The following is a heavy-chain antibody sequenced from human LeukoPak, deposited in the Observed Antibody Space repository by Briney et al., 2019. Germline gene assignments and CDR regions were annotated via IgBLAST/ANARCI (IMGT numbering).Heavy chain of an antibody. D-gene: IGHD3-22*01. CDR1: GFTFSSYS. Sequence: GGSLRLSCAASGFTFSSYSMNWVRQAPGKGLEWVPSINSYSSYIYYADSVKGRFTISRDNAKNSLYLQMNSLRAEDTAVYYCARAMRYYDSSGYWSDAFDIWGQGTMVTVSS. CDR2: INSYSSYI. CDR3: ARAMRYYDSSGYWSDAFDI. J-gene: IGHJ3*02. V-gene: IGHV3-21*01.